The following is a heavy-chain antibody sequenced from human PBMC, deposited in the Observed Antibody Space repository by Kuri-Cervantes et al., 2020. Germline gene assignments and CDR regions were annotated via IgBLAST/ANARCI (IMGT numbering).Heavy chain of an antibody. CDR3: AKDYYDSSGSLFDY. V-gene: IGHV3-9*01. J-gene: IGHJ4*02. CDR2: ISWNSDSI. D-gene: IGHD3-22*01. CDR1: GFTFDDYA. Sequence: SLKISCAASGFTFDDYAMHWVRQVPGKGLEWVSGISWNSDSIGYADSVKGRFTISRDNAKNSLYLQMNSLRPEDTAFYYCAKDYYDSSGSLFDYWGQGTLVTVSS.